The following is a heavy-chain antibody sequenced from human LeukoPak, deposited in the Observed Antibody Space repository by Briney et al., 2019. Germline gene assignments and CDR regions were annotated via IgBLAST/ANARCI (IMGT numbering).Heavy chain of an antibody. CDR1: GFTFSGSA. V-gene: IGHV3-73*01. Sequence: PGGSLRLSCAASGFTFSGSAMHWVRQASGKGLELVGRIRSKANSYATAYAASVKGRFTISRDDSKNTAYLQMNSLKTEDTAVYYCTLMVYANFYYMDVWGKGTTVTVSS. CDR2: IRSKANSYAT. CDR3: TLMVYANFYYMDV. J-gene: IGHJ6*03. D-gene: IGHD2-8*01.